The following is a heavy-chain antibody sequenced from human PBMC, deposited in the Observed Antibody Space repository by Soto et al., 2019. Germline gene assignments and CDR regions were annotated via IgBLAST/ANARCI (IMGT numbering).Heavy chain of an antibody. Sequence: QVQLQQWGAGLLKPSETLSLTCAVSGGSLSDYYWPWIRQSPGKGLEWIGEIHPSGSTYYNPSLRSRVTISVDTSKNQFSLKLTSLTAADTAIYYCAGGRDEYKLGNVWGHGTTVSVSS. CDR2: IHPSGST. CDR1: GGSLSDYY. J-gene: IGHJ6*02. V-gene: IGHV4-34*01. D-gene: IGHD1-1*01. CDR3: AGGRDEYKLGNV.